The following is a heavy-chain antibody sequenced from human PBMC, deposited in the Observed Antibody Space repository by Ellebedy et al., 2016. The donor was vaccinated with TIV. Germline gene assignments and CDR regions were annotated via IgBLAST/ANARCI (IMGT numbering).Heavy chain of an antibody. V-gene: IGHV4-34*01. CDR3: ARHPDSSNWYMVWWFDP. Sequence: MPSETLSLTCAVYGGSFSGYSWSWIRQSPGKGLEWIGEINHSGSTNYNPSLKSRVTISVDTSKNQFSLKLSSVTAADTAVYYCARHPDSSNWYMVWWFDPWGQGTLVTVSS. D-gene: IGHD6-13*01. CDR2: INHSGST. J-gene: IGHJ5*02. CDR1: GGSFSGYS.